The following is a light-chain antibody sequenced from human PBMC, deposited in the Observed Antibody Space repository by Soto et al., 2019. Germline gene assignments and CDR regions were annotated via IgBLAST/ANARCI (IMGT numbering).Light chain of an antibody. CDR1: QSVSRN. J-gene: IGKJ5*01. CDR3: QQYNDWPPIT. CDR2: DAS. V-gene: IGKV3-15*01. Sequence: EIVMTQSPATLSVSLGERSTIACRASQSVSRNLAWYQQKPGQAQRLLIYDASTRATVIPARFSGSGSWTEFTLTISSLQSADFAVYYCQQYNDWPPITFGQGTRLEIK.